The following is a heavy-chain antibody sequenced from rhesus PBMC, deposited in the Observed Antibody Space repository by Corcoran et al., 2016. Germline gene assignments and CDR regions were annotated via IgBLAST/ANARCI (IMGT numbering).Heavy chain of an antibody. CDR3: ARDGGSWKGYFDY. D-gene: IGHD6-25*01. Sequence: QVQLQESGPGVVKPSETLSLTCAVSGYSISSGYDWSWIRQPPGKGLVWIGIIYGSSGSTNYNPSLKNRITISKDTSKNQFSLKLSSVTAADTAVYYCARDGGSWKGYFDYWGQGVLVTVSS. CDR2: IYGSSGST. V-gene: IGHV4-76*01. CDR1: GYSISSGYD. J-gene: IGHJ4*01.